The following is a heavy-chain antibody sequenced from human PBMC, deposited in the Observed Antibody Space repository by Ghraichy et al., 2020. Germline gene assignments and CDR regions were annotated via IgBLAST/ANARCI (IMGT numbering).Heavy chain of an antibody. V-gene: IGHV3-74*01. CDR2: INTDGSTT. J-gene: IGHJ6*02. D-gene: IGHD3-3*01. CDR3: ARDIEYWSGYYNGMDV. Sequence: GESLNISCAASGFTFSGYWMHWVRQAPGKGLVWVSRINTDGSTTTYADSVKGRFTISRDNAKNTLYLQMHSLRAEDTAVYYCARDIEYWSGYYNGMDVWGQGTTVTVSS. CDR1: GFTFSGYW.